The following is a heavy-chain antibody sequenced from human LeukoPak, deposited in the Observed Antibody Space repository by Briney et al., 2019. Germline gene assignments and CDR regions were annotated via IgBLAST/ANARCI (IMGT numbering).Heavy chain of an antibody. CDR2: INSDGSIT. CDR1: GFTFSSSW. D-gene: IGHD2-2*01. Sequence: GGSLRLSCAASGFTFSSSWMTWVRQAPGKGLVWVSRINSDGSITSYADSVKGRFTISRDNAKNTLYLQMNSLRAEDTAVYYCARDMASLGYYGMDVWGQGTTVTVSS. CDR3: ARDMASLGYYGMDV. J-gene: IGHJ6*02. V-gene: IGHV3-74*01.